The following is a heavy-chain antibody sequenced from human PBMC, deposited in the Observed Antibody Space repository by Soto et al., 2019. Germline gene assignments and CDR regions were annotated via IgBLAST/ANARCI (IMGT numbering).Heavy chain of an antibody. CDR1: GFTFSSYA. Sequence: PGGSLRLSCAASGFTFSSYAMHWVRQAPGKGLEWVAVISYDGSNKYYADSVKGRFTISRDNSKNTLYLQMNSLRAEDTAVYYCARGRFGELLCPDYWGQGTLVTVSS. J-gene: IGHJ4*02. D-gene: IGHD3-10*01. V-gene: IGHV3-30-3*01. CDR3: ARGRFGELLCPDY. CDR2: ISYDGSNK.